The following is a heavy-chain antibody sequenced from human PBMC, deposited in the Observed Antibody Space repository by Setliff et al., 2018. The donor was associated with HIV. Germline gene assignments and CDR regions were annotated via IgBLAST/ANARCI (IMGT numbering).Heavy chain of an antibody. CDR3: ARSAHDYGVDY. J-gene: IGHJ4*02. Sequence: ASVKVSCKTSGYTFTDYSIHWVRQAPGQGLEWMGWINPNSGGTNFAQKFQGRITMTRDTSTSTVYMDLNRLTSDDTAVYYCARSAHDYGVDYWGQGQWSPSPQ. V-gene: IGHV1-2*02. D-gene: IGHD4-17*01. CDR1: GYTFTDYS. CDR2: INPNSGGT.